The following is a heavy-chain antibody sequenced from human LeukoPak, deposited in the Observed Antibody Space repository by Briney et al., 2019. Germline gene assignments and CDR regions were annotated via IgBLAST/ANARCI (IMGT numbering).Heavy chain of an antibody. Sequence: GGSLRLSCAASGFTFNRHSMNWVRLAPGKGLEWVSSISNNYNTYYAGSVKGRFSISRDNARNSLYLQMSSLTVEDTAVYYCARGSYNWNQLPLDLWGQGTLVTVSS. J-gene: IGHJ5*02. CDR1: GFTFNRHS. CDR3: ARGSYNWNQLPLDL. D-gene: IGHD1-20*01. V-gene: IGHV3-21*01. CDR2: ISNNYNT.